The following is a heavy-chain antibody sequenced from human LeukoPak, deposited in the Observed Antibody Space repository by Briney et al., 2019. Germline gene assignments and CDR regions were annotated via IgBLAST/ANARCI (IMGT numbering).Heavy chain of an antibody. D-gene: IGHD3-3*01. V-gene: IGHV3-7*01. CDR2: INRDGSQK. CDR1: GFSLSAYW. J-gene: IGHJ4*02. CDR3: ARDGPQTYYDFWSGYLLFDY. Sequence: EGSLRLSCAASGFSLSAYWMTWVRQAPGKGLEWVANINRDGSQKNHVDSVKGRFTISRDNAKNSLYLQMNSLTAEDTAVYYCARDGPQTYYDFWSGYLLFDYWGQGTLVTVSS.